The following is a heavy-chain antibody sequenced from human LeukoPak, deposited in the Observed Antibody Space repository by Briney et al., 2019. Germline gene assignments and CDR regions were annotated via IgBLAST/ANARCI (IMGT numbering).Heavy chain of an antibody. Sequence: PGGSLRLSCAASGFTFSSYGMNWVRQAPGKGLEWVSSISSSSTYIYYADSVKGRFTISKDNARNSLYLQMNSLRAEDTAVYYCAKDGLPYGLVSALQHWGQGTLVTVSS. D-gene: IGHD3/OR15-3a*01. CDR2: ISSSSTYI. V-gene: IGHV3-21*01. J-gene: IGHJ1*01. CDR3: AKDGLPYGLVSALQH. CDR1: GFTFSSYG.